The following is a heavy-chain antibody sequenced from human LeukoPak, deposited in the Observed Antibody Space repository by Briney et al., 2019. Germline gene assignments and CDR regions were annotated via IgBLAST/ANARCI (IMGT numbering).Heavy chain of an antibody. J-gene: IGHJ4*02. D-gene: IGHD3-10*01. CDR3: ARDNTRKYYYGSGTPDYDY. CDR2: INHSGST. V-gene: IGHV4-34*01. CDR1: GGSFSGYY. Sequence: SETLSLTCAVYGGSFSGYYWSWIRQPPGKGLEWIGEINHSGSTNYNPSLKSRVTISVDTSKNQFSLKLSSVTAADTAVYYCARDNTRKYYYGSGTPDYDYWGQGTLVTVSS.